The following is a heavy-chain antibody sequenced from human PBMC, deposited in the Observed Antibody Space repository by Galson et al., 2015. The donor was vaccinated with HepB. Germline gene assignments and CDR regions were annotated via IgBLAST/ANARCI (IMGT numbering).Heavy chain of an antibody. D-gene: IGHD6-19*01. J-gene: IGHJ4*02. V-gene: IGHV3-30*04. CDR3: ASDGGLADQWLGYFDY. Sequence: SLRLSCAASGFTFSSYAMHWVRQAPGKGLEWVAVISHDGNNKYYADSVKGRFTISRDNSKNALYLQMISLRGEDTAVYYCASDGGLADQWLGYFDYWGQGALVTASS. CDR2: ISHDGNNK. CDR1: GFTFSSYA.